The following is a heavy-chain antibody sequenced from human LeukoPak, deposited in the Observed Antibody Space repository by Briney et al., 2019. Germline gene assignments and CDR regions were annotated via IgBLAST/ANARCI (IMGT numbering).Heavy chain of an antibody. CDR2: ISPYNGDT. D-gene: IGHD6-13*01. CDR1: GYTFTSYG. CDR3: ARDLRIAAAGTVLGNWFDP. J-gene: IGHJ5*02. V-gene: IGHV1-18*01. Sequence: GASVKVSCKASGYTFTSYGITWVRQAPGQGLEWMGWISPYNGDTDYAQKLQGRLTMTTDTPSSTAYMELRSPRSDDTAVYYCARDLRIAAAGTVLGNWFDPWGQGTLVTVSS.